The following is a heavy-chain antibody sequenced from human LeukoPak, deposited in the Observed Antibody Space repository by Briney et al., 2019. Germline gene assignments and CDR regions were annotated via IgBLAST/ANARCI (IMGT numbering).Heavy chain of an antibody. J-gene: IGHJ6*02. D-gene: IGHD6-13*01. Sequence: GGSLRLSCAASGFSSSSYWMSWVRQAPGKGLEWVANIKQDGSETYYVDSVKGRFTISRDNAKNSLYLQMNSLRAEDTAVYYCAKDISYSSHLGDYYYGMDVWGQGTTVTVSS. CDR3: AKDISYSSHLGDYYYGMDV. CDR1: GFSSSSYW. CDR2: IKQDGSET. V-gene: IGHV3-7*01.